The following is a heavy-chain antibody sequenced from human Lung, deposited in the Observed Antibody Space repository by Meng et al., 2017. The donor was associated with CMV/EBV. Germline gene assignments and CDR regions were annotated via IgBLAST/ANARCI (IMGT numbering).Heavy chain of an antibody. CDR2: FVNYVDT. CDR3: ASGTPGRSYCDY. D-gene: IGHD2-15*01. CDR1: GYTYTSYT. V-gene: IGHV1-18*01. Sequence: QVLLVKSGSELKKPGASVKVSCKASGYTYTSYTMNWVRQAPGQGLEWMGWFVNYVDTYPAPKFQGRVTMTTDTHTNTAFMELRSLTSDDTAVYYCASGTPGRSYCDYWGQGTLVTVSS. J-gene: IGHJ4*02.